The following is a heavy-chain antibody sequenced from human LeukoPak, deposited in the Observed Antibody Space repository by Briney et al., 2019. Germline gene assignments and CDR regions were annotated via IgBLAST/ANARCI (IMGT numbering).Heavy chain of an antibody. D-gene: IGHD3-10*01. CDR2: IYYSGST. CDR1: GGSISGYY. V-gene: IGHV4-59*08. CDR3: ARHILGGFDP. J-gene: IGHJ5*02. Sequence: PSETLSLTCTVSGGSISGYYWSWLRQPPGKGLEWIGYIYYSGSTNYNPSLKSRITISVDTSNNHFSLKLSSVTAADTAVYFCARHILGGFDPWGQGTLVTVSS.